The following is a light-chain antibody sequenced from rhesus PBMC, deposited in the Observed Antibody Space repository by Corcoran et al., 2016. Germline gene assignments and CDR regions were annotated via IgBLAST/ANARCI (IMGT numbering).Light chain of an antibody. J-gene: IGKJ4*01. CDR3: QQYSNWPLT. CDR1: QSVSSS. CDR2: GAS. Sequence: EIVMTQSPATLSLSPGERATLSCRASQSVSSSLAWYQQKPGQAPRPLIYGASSRATGIPDRFSGSGYGTEFTLTSSSLEPEDFAVYYCQQYSNWPLTFGGGTKVEIK. V-gene: IGKV3-42*03.